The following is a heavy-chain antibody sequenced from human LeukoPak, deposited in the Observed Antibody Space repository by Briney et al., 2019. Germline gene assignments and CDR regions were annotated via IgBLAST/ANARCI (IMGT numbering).Heavy chain of an antibody. J-gene: IGHJ5*02. Sequence: ASVTVTCTASGYTFTIYYMHWVRQAPGQGLEWMGLINPSGGSTSYAQKLQGRVTMTRDMSTSTVYMELRSLRSEDTAVYYCARDLDYGAHNWFDPWGQGTLVTVSS. CDR2: INPSGGST. CDR1: GYTFTIYY. D-gene: IGHD4-17*01. CDR3: ARDLDYGAHNWFDP. V-gene: IGHV1-46*01.